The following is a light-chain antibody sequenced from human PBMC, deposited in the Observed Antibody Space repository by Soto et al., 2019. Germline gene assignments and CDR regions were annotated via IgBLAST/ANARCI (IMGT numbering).Light chain of an antibody. V-gene: IGLV1-40*01. CDR2: GNN. Sequence: QSVLTQPPSVSGAPGQRVTISCTGSSSNIGAGYDVHWYQQLPGTAPKLLIYGNNNRPSGVPDRFSGSKSGTSASLAITGHQAEDEADYYRQSYDSSLSGWVFGGGTKLTVL. J-gene: IGLJ3*02. CDR1: SSNIGAGYD. CDR3: QSYDSSLSGWV.